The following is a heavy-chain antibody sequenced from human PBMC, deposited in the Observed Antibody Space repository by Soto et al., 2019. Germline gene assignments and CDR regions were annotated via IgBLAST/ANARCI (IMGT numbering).Heavy chain of an antibody. D-gene: IGHD3-22*01. CDR1: GDTSTSYY. Sequence: SETLSLTCTVSGDTSTSYYWGWIRQAPGKGLEWIGHIHNSGTSTHNPSLNGRVTISIDMSKKRFSLKLTSLTSADTAVYYCARDFYDSVGYTWFDSWSQGTLVTVSS. J-gene: IGHJ5*01. CDR3: ARDFYDSVGYTWFDS. CDR2: IHNSGTS. V-gene: IGHV4-59*01.